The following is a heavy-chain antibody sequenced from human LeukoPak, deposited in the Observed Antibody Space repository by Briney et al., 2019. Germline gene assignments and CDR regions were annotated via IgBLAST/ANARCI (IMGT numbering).Heavy chain of an antibody. CDR1: GYTFTSYG. CDR3: ARGDLRGYSGYDEFYFDY. D-gene: IGHD5-12*01. J-gene: IGHJ4*02. CDR2: ISAYNGNT. V-gene: IGHV1-18*01. Sequence: ASVKVSCKASGYTFTSYGISWVRQAPGQGLEWMGWISAYNGNTNYAQKLQGRVTMTTDTSTSTAYMELSSLRSEDTAVYYCARGDLRGYSGYDEFYFDYWGQGTLVTVSS.